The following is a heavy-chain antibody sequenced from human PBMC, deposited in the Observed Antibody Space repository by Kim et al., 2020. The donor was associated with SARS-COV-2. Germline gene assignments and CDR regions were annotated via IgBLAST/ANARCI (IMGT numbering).Heavy chain of an antibody. D-gene: IGHD3-10*01. Sequence: GGSLRLSCAASGFTFSSYAMSWVRQAPGKGLEWVSAISGSGGSTYYADSVKGRFTISRDNSKNTLYLQMNSLRAEDTAVYYCAKDLWSMVRGVITWYYFDYWGQGTLVTVSS. CDR2: ISGSGGST. CDR1: GFTFSSYA. J-gene: IGHJ4*02. CDR3: AKDLWSMVRGVITWYYFDY. V-gene: IGHV3-23*01.